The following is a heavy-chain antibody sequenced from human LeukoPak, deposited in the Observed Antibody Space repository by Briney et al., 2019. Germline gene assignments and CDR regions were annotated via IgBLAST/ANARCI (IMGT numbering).Heavy chain of an antibody. V-gene: IGHV4-34*01. CDR2: INHSGST. CDR1: GGSFSGYY. J-gene: IGHJ4*02. CDR3: ARDGYNDSSLDY. D-gene: IGHD3-22*01. Sequence: PSETLSLTCAVYGGSFSGYYWSWIRQPPGKGLEWIGEINHSGSTNYNPSLKSRVTISVDTSKNQFSLKLSSVTAADTAVYYCARDGYNDSSLDYWGQGTLVTVSS.